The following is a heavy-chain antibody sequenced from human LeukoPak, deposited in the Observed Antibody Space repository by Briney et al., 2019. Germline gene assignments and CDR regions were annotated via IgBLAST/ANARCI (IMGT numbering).Heavy chain of an antibody. CDR1: GFTISSNY. J-gene: IGHJ4*02. V-gene: IGHV3-53*01. D-gene: IGHD1-26*01. Sequence: GGSLRLSCAASGFTISSNYMNWVRQAPGKGLEWVSVIYSGGSTYYADSVKGRFTISRDNSKNTLYLQMNSLRAGDTAVYYCARRMELDYWGQGTLVTVSS. CDR3: ARRMELDY. CDR2: IYSGGST.